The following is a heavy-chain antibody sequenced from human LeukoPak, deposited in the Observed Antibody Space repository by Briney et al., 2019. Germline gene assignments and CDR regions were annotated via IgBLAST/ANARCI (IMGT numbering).Heavy chain of an antibody. J-gene: IGHJ4*02. Sequence: GGSLRLSRAASRFTLSNAWMSWVCQAPGTGLEWVGRIKSKTDGGTTDYAAPVKGRFTISRDDSKNTLYLQMNSLKTEDTAVYYCTTGVMITFGGVIVFDYWGQGTLVTVSS. CDR2: IKSKTDGGTT. CDR1: RFTLSNAW. V-gene: IGHV3-15*01. D-gene: IGHD3-16*02. CDR3: TTGVMITFGGVIVFDY.